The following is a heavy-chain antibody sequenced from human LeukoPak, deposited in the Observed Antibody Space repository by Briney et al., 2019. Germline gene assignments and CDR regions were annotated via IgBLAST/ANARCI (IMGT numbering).Heavy chain of an antibody. CDR3: ARHQAGHAWFGEKNSVRVLDY. Sequence: ASVKVSCKASGGTFSSYAISWVRQAPGQGLEWMGGIIPIFGTANYAQKFQGRVTITADKSTSTAYMELSSLRSEDTAVYYCARHQAGHAWFGEKNSVRVLDYWGQGTLVTVSS. V-gene: IGHV1-69*06. CDR2: IIPIFGTA. J-gene: IGHJ4*02. D-gene: IGHD3-10*01. CDR1: GGTFSSYA.